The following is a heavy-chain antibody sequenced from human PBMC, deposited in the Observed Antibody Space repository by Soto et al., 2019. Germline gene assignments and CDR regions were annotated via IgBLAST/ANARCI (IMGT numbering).Heavy chain of an antibody. CDR2: IRSKAYGVTT. V-gene: IGHV3-49*03. CDR1: GCTFGDYA. Sequence: GWLRRPCPDPGCTFGDYAISYFRQAPGKGLEWVGFIRSKAYGVTTEYAASVKGRFTISRDDSKSIAYLQMNSLKTEDTAVYYCTRDRYSDYWGQGTLVTVYS. CDR3: TRDRYSDY. J-gene: IGHJ4*02.